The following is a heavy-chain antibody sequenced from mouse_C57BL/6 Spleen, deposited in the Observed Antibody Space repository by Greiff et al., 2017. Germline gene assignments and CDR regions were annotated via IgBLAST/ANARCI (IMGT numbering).Heavy chain of an antibody. V-gene: IGHV1-69*01. Sequence: QVQLQQPGAELVMPGASVKLSCKASGYTFTSYWMHWVKQRPGQGLEWIGEIDPSDSYTNYNQKFTGKSTLTVDKSSSTAYMQLSSLTSEDSAVYYCARGNCGKDYFDYWGQSTTLTVSS. CDR3: ARGNCGKDYFDY. J-gene: IGHJ2*01. CDR1: GYTFTSYW. D-gene: IGHD1-1*01. CDR2: IDPSDSYT.